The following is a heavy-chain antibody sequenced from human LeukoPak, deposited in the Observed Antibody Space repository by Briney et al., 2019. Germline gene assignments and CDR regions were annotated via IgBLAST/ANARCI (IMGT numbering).Heavy chain of an antibody. Sequence: TGGSLRLSCAASGFTFSSYGMHWVRQAPGKGLEWVAVIWYDGSNKYYADSVKGRFTISRDNSKNTLYLQMNSLRAEDTAVYYCAKDREYSSRRGAFDIWGQGTMVTVSS. D-gene: IGHD6-6*01. CDR1: GFTFSSYG. CDR2: IWYDGSNK. CDR3: AKDREYSSRRGAFDI. J-gene: IGHJ3*02. V-gene: IGHV3-33*06.